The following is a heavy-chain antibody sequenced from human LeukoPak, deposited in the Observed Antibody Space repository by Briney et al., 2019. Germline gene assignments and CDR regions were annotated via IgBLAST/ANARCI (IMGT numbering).Heavy chain of an antibody. CDR3: ARAYCSSTSCYRDWFDP. J-gene: IGHJ5*02. V-gene: IGHV4-4*07. D-gene: IGHD2-2*02. Sequence: SETLSLTCTVSGGSSSNDYWSWIRQPAGKGLEWIGRIYTSGSTNYNPSLKSRVTMSVDTSKNQFSLKLSSVTAADTAVYYCARAYCSSTSCYRDWFDPWGQGTLVTVSS. CDR2: IYTSGST. CDR1: GGSSSNDY.